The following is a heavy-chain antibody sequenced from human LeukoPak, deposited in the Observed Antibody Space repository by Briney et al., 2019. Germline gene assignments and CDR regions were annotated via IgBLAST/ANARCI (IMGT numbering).Heavy chain of an antibody. D-gene: IGHD1-7*01. CDR1: GYTFTGYY. V-gene: IGHV1-2*02. CDR3: ARYAPNWNYVADYYYYMDV. Sequence: GASVKVSCKASGYTFTGYYMHWVRQAPGQGLEWMGWINPNSGGTNYAQKFQGRVTMTRDTSISTAYMELSRLRSDDTAVYYCARYAPNWNYVADYYYYMDVWGKGTTVTVSS. J-gene: IGHJ6*03. CDR2: INPNSGGT.